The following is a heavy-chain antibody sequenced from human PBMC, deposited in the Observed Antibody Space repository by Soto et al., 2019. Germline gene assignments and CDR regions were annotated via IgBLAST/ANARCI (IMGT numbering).Heavy chain of an antibody. CDR2: MYHSGNT. CDR3: ARQCRGVTCHWFVP. V-gene: IGHV4-30-4*01. J-gene: IGHJ5*02. D-gene: IGHD2-15*01. Sequence: SNTLSLTCTIASDSIKSQNSSCSLTRQPPGKRLGWIGYMYHSGNTYYNPSLKSRVIISVDTSKNQFSLILSSVTAADTAVYYCARQCRGVTCHWFVPWGQGTQVTVSS. CDR1: SDSIKSQNSS.